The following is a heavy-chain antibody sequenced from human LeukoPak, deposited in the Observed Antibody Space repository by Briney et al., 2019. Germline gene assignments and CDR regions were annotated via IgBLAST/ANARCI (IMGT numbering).Heavy chain of an antibody. V-gene: IGHV4-59*01. CDR2: IYYSGST. Sequence: SETLSLTCTVSGGSISSYYWSWIRQPPGKGLEWIGYIYYSGSTNHNPSLKSRVTISVDTSKNQFSLKLSSVTAADTAVYYCARDRPGGKSSGSSYFDYWGQGTLVTVSS. CDR1: GGSISSYY. CDR3: ARDRPGGKSSGSSYFDY. J-gene: IGHJ4*02. D-gene: IGHD3-10*01.